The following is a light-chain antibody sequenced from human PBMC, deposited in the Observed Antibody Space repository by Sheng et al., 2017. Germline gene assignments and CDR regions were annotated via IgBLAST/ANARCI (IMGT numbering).Light chain of an antibody. Sequence: DIQMTQSPSSLSASVGDRVTITCRASQSINNDLIWYQQKPGKAPKVLIYAASSLQSGVPSRFSGSGSGTEFTLTISSLQPEDSATYYCQQTYSTHVLTFGGGTKVEIK. J-gene: IGKJ4*01. V-gene: IGKV1-39*01. CDR3: QQTYSTHVLT. CDR2: AAS. CDR1: QSINND.